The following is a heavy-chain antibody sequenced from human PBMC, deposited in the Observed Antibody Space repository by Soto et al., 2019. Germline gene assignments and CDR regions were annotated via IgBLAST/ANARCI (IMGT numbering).Heavy chain of an antibody. V-gene: IGHV3-66*01. D-gene: IGHD6-13*01. CDR1: GFTVSSNY. CDR2: IYSGGST. J-gene: IGHJ4*02. CDR3: ARDAADTYYFDY. Sequence: EVQLVESGGGLVRPGGSLRLSCAASGFTVSSNYMSWVRQAPGKGLEWVSVIYSGGSTYYADSVKGRFTISRDNSKNTLYLQMNSLRAEDTAVYYCARDAADTYYFDYWGQGTLVTVSS.